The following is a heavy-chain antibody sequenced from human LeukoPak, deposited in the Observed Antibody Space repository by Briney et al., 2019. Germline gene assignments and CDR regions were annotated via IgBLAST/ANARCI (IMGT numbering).Heavy chain of an antibody. V-gene: IGHV3-74*01. CDR1: GFTFSSYW. J-gene: IGHJ5*02. D-gene: IGHD6-13*01. CDR2: INSDGSST. CDR3: ARGSRASWFDP. Sequence: PGGSLRLSCAASGFTFSSYWMHWVRQAPGKGLVWVSRINSDGSSTSYADSVKGRFTISRDNAKNTLYLQMNSLRAEDTAVYYCARGSRASWFDPWGQGTLVTVSS.